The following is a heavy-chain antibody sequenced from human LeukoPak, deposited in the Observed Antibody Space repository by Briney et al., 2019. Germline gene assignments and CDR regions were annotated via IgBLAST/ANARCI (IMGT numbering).Heavy chain of an antibody. CDR2: IKSKTDGGTT. V-gene: IGHV3-15*01. CDR1: GFTFSDYY. D-gene: IGHD3-10*01. J-gene: IGHJ4*02. Sequence: GGSLRLSCAASGFTFSDYYMSWVRQAPGKGLEWVGRIKSKTDGGTTDYAAPVKGRFTISRDDSKNTLYLQMNSLKTEDTAVYYCTTDPMVRGVINYFDYWGQGTLVTVSS. CDR3: TTDPMVRGVINYFDY.